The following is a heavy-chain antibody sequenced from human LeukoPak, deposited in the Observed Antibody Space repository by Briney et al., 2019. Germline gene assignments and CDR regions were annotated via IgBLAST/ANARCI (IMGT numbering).Heavy chain of an antibody. CDR3: VHDIVAPQSVAFDI. CDR1: GFSLSTSGVG. CDR2: IYWDDDK. D-gene: IGHD5-12*01. V-gene: IGHV2-5*02. Sequence: SGPTLVNPTQTLTLTCTFSGFSLSTSGVGVGWIRQPPGKALEWLALIYWDDDKRYSPSLKSRLTITKHTSKKQVFLTMTNMDPVDTATYYCVHDIVAPQSVAFDIWGQGTMVTVSS. J-gene: IGHJ3*02.